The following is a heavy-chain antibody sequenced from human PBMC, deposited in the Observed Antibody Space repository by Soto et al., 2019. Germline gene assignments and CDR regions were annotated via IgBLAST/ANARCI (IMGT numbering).Heavy chain of an antibody. D-gene: IGHD3-3*01. CDR2: IYHSGST. Sequence: SETLSLTCAVSGYSISSGYYWGWIRQPPGRGLEWIGSIYHSGSTYYNPSLKSRVTISVDTSKNQFSLKLSSVTAADTPVSYCARVVNYGLWSGHAPWCDPWGQGTLVAVSS. CDR3: ARVVNYGLWSGHAPWCDP. CDR1: GYSISSGYY. V-gene: IGHV4-38-2*01. J-gene: IGHJ5*02.